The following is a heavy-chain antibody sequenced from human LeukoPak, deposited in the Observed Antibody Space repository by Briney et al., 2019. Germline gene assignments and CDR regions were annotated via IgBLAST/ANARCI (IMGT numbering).Heavy chain of an antibody. D-gene: IGHD3-10*01. V-gene: IGHV4-59*08. Sequence: SETLSLTCTVSGGSMSSYYWSWIRQPPGKGLEWIGYIYYSGSTDYNPSLKSRLTISVDTSKNQFSLKLTSVTAADTAVYYCARHDYYGSLNWFDPWGQGTLITVSS. CDR2: IYYSGST. CDR1: GGSMSSYY. CDR3: ARHDYYGSLNWFDP. J-gene: IGHJ5*02.